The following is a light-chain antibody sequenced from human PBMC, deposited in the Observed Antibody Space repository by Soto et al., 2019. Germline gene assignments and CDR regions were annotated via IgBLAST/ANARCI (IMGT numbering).Light chain of an antibody. CDR1: QSVSNNY. CDR3: QQYGRSGA. Sequence: LTHSQGTLSLPPGEKATFSCRPSQSVSNNYLAWFQEKPGQAPRLLIYGASNWATGIPDRFSGSGSGTDFTLTISRLEPEDFAVYYCQQYGRSGAFGQGDQGGYQ. V-gene: IGKV3-20*01. CDR2: GAS. J-gene: IGKJ1*01.